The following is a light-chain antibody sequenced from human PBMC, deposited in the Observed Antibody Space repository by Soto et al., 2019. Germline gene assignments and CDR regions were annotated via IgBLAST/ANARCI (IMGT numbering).Light chain of an antibody. CDR1: QDISNH. Sequence: DIQMTQSPSSLSASVGDRVTITCQASQDISNHLNWYQQTSGKAPKLLIYGAYNLETGFQSRFTGGQSGTHFTFTITSLQPKYVATYFCQQCCNLPPSVGGGTKVEI. CDR3: QQCCNLPPS. J-gene: IGKJ4*01. CDR2: GAY. V-gene: IGKV1-33*01.